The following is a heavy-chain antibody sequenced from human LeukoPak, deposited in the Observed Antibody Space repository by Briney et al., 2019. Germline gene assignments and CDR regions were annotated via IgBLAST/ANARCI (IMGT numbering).Heavy chain of an antibody. CDR1: GGSISNYY. CDR2: IYYSGST. Sequence: SETLSLTCTVSGGSISNYYWSWIRQPPGKGLEWIGYIYYSGSTNYNPSLKSRVTISVDTSKNQFSLKLSSVTAADTAVYYCARHGIAAFDYWGQGTLVTVSS. D-gene: IGHD6-13*01. V-gene: IGHV4-59*08. CDR3: ARHGIAAFDY. J-gene: IGHJ4*02.